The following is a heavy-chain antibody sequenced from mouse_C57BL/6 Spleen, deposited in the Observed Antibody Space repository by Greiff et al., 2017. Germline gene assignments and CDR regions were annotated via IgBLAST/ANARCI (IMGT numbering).Heavy chain of an antibody. J-gene: IGHJ2*01. CDR1: GYTFTSYW. CDR3: ARDYGREWYYFDY. CDR2: IDPNSGGT. D-gene: IGHD1-1*01. Sequence: VQLQQPGAELVKPGASVKLSCKASGYTFTSYWMHWVKQRPGRGLEWIGRIDPNSGGTKYNEKFKSKATLPVDKPSSTAYMQLSSLTSEDSAGYYCARDYGREWYYFDYWGQGTTLTVSS. V-gene: IGHV1-72*01.